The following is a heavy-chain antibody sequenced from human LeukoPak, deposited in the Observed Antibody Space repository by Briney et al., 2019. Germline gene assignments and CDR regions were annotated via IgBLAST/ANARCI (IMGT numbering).Heavy chain of an antibody. CDR1: GFTSSDHY. V-gene: IGHV3-72*01. J-gene: IGHJ6*03. CDR2: SRNKANSYST. D-gene: IGHD1-26*01. Sequence: GGSLRLSCAASGFTSSDHYMVWVRQAPGKGLEWIGRSRNKANSYSTEYAASVKGRFTISRDESENSLYLQMNGLKTEDTAVYYCGVGASIANYYSYMDVWGKGTTVTVSS. CDR3: GVGASIANYYSYMDV.